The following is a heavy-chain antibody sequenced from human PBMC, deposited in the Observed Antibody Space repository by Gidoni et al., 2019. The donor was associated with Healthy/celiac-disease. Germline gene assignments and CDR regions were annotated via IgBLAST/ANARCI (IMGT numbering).Heavy chain of an antibody. J-gene: IGHJ6*02. D-gene: IGHD3-16*01. CDR1: GFTFDDYA. CDR2: ISWNSGSI. V-gene: IGHV3-9*01. CDR3: AKELGKAHYYYYGMDV. Sequence: EVQLVESGGGLVQPGRSLRLSCAASGFTFDDYAMHWVRQAPGKGLEWVSGISWNSGSIGYADSVKGRFTISRDNAKNSLYLQMNSLRAEDTALYYCAKELGKAHYYYYGMDVWGQGTTVTVSS.